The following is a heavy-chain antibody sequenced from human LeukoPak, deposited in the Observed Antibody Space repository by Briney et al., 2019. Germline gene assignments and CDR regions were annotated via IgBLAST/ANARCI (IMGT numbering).Heavy chain of an antibody. CDR1: GFTFSSHS. Sequence: TGGSLRLSCAASGFTFSSHSMNWVRQAPGKGLEWVSSISSSSSYIYYADSVKGRFTISRDNAKNSLYLQMNSLRAEDTAVYYCARDGSGVFDYWGQGTLVTVSS. D-gene: IGHD3-10*01. CDR3: ARDGSGVFDY. CDR2: ISSSSSYI. V-gene: IGHV3-21*01. J-gene: IGHJ4*02.